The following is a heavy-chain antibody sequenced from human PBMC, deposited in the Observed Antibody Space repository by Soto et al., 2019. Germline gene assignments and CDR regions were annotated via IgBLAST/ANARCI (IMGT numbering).Heavy chain of an antibody. CDR3: ARDGYHYYYGMDV. V-gene: IGHV3-23*01. CDR2: ISGSGGST. J-gene: IGHJ6*02. Sequence: GGCLRLSCAASGFTFSSYAVSWVRQAPGKGLEWVSAISGSGGSTYYADSVKGRFTISRDNAKNSLFLQMNTLRAEDTAVYYCARDGYHYYYGMDVWGQGTTVTVSS. CDR1: GFTFSSYA.